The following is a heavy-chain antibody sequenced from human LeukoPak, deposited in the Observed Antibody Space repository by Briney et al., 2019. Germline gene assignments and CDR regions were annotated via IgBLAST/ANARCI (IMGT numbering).Heavy chain of an antibody. CDR3: ARLEGDCSGGSCYDGGDAFDI. CDR1: GYSFTSYW. J-gene: IGHJ3*02. Sequence: GESLKISCKGSGYSFTSYWIGWVRQMPGKGLEWMGNIYPGDSDTRYSPSSQGQVTISADKSISTAYLQWSSLKASDTAMYYCARLEGDCSGGSCYDGGDAFDIWGQGTMVTVSS. V-gene: IGHV5-51*01. CDR2: IYPGDSDT. D-gene: IGHD2-15*01.